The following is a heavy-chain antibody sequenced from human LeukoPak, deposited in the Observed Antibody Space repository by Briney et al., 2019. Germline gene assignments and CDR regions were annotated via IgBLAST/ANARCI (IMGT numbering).Heavy chain of an antibody. CDR2: ISYDGSNK. CDR3: ARDAGGGDFDY. V-gene: IGHV3-30-3*01. J-gene: IGHJ4*02. CDR1: GFTFSGYP. D-gene: IGHD3-16*01. Sequence: PGGSLRLSCAASGFTFSGYPIHWVRQAPGKGLEWVAVISYDGSNKYYADSVKGRFTISRDNSKNTLYLQMNSLRAEDTAVYYCARDAGGGDFDYWGQGTLVTVSS.